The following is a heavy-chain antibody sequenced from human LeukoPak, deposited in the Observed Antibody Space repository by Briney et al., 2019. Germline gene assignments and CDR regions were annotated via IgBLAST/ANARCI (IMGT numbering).Heavy chain of an antibody. CDR2: ISRSGNTK. J-gene: IGHJ4*02. V-gene: IGHV3-48*04. CDR1: GFTLSSAW. D-gene: IGHD5-24*01. Sequence: GGSLRLSCAASGFTLSSAWMNWVRQAPGKGLGWVSYISRSGNTKYYSDSVKGRFTISRDNVKDSLYLQMNSLRAEDTAVYYCARDLDGYNTFDYWGQGTLVTVSS. CDR3: ARDLDGYNTFDY.